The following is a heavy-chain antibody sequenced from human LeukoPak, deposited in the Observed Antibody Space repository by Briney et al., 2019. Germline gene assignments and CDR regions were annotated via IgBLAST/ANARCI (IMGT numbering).Heavy chain of an antibody. CDR3: ARYPKSSYYYYGMDV. Sequence: PSETLSLTCAVYGGSFSGYYWSWIRQPPGKGLEWIGEINHSGSTNYNPSLKSRVTLSVDTSKNQSSLKLSSVTAADTAVYYCARYPKSSYYYYGMDVWGQGTTVTVSS. J-gene: IGHJ6*02. V-gene: IGHV4-34*01. CDR2: INHSGST. CDR1: GGSFSGYY.